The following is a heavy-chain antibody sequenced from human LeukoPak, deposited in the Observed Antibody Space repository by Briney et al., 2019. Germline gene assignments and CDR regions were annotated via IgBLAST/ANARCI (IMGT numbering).Heavy chain of an antibody. CDR2: MNEGGSHI. CDR3: AKDLSSGSRRAY. J-gene: IGHJ4*02. Sequence: PGGSLRLSCAASGFNFGVFWMSWVRQAPGRGLQWVASMNEGGSHIYYEDSVKGRFTISRDNARKSLFLQMNSLRAEDTGVYYCAKDLSSGSRRAYWGQGTLVTVSS. CDR1: GFNFGVFW. V-gene: IGHV3-7*01. D-gene: IGHD6-19*01.